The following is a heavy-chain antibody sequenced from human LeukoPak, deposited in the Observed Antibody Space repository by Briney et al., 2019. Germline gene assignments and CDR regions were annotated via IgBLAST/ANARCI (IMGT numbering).Heavy chain of an antibody. CDR1: GGTFSSYA. CDR3: ARADGLFGGMDV. D-gene: IGHD3/OR15-3a*01. J-gene: IGHJ6*02. V-gene: IGHV1-69*13. Sequence: ASVKVSCKASGGTFSSYAISWVRQAPGQGLEWMGGIIPIFGTANYAQKFQGRVTITADESTSTAYMELSSLRSEDTAVYYCARADGLFGGMDVWGQGTTVTVSS. CDR2: IIPIFGTA.